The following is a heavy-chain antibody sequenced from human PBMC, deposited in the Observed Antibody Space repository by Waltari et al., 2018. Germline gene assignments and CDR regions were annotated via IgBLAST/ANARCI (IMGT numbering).Heavy chain of an antibody. CDR2: IDPDGGGT. J-gene: IGHJ3*01. V-gene: IGHV1-46*01. CDR3: A. CDR1: GYTFTNYY. Sequence: QVQLVQSGAEVERPGASVRISCKASGYTFTNYYVHWLRQAPGRGFEWLGIIDPDGGGTTYAPKFRDRLSLTRDTSTSVLYMALDNLNSDDSAIYFCARGPGTLVTVSS.